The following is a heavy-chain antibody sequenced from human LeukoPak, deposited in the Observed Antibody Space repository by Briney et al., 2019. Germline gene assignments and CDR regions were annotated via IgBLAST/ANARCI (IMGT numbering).Heavy chain of an antibody. CDR1: GFTFSSYS. V-gene: IGHV3-21*01. CDR3: ARQGKAVAGGFDY. CDR2: ISSRSSYI. Sequence: PGGSLRLSCAASGFTFSSYSMSWVRQAPGKGLEWVSSISSRSSYIYDADSLKGRFTISRDNAKNSLYLQMNSLRAEDTAVYYCARQGKAVAGGFDYWGQGTLVTVSS. D-gene: IGHD6-19*01. J-gene: IGHJ4*02.